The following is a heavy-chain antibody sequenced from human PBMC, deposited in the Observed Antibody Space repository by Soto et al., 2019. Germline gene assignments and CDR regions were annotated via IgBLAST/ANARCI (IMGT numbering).Heavy chain of an antibody. CDR3: ARASYYYGMDV. CDR1: GFTFSSYE. J-gene: IGHJ6*02. V-gene: IGHV3-48*03. CDR2: ISSSGSTI. Sequence: GGSLRLSCAASGFTFSSYEMNWVRQAPGKGLEWVSYISSSGSTIYYADSVKGRFTISRDNAKNSLYLQMNSLRAEDTAVYYCARASYYYGMDVWGQGTTVTVSS.